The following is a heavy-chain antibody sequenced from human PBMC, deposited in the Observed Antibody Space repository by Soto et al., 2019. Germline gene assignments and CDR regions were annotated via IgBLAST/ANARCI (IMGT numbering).Heavy chain of an antibody. CDR2: IYNGGST. Sequence: QVQLQESGPGLVKPSETLSLTCAVSGGSISSDYYSWSWIRQPPGTDLEGIGYIYNGGSTYYNPSLGSRVTISVDTSNHHSSLRLRSETAADTAVYYCARIIRLCTDTFDTWCQGTLVAVSS. J-gene: IGHJ5*02. CDR3: ARIIRLCTDTFDT. V-gene: IGHV4-30-4*07. D-gene: IGHD3-16*01. CDR1: GGSISSDYYS.